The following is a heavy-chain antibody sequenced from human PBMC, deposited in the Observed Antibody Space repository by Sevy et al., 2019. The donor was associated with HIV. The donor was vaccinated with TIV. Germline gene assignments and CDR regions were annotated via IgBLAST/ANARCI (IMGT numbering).Heavy chain of an antibody. V-gene: IGHV3-23*01. Sequence: GGSLRLSCAASGFPFSSYAMSWVRQAPGKGLEWVSAISGSGGSTYDADSVKGRFTISRDISKNTLYLQMNSLRAEDTAVYYCAKDGSCSGGSCRYWDAFDYWGQGTLVTVSS. CDR3: AKDGSCSGGSCRYWDAFDY. CDR1: GFPFSSYA. J-gene: IGHJ4*02. CDR2: ISGSGGST. D-gene: IGHD2-15*01.